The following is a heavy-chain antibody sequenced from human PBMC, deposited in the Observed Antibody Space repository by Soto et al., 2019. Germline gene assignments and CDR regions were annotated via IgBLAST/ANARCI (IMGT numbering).Heavy chain of an antibody. Sequence: GGSLRLSCVASGFTFGTYAIHWVRLAPGKGLQWVALISYEGSNTYYADSVKGRFTVSRDNSKNTLYLQMNSLRPEDTGVYYCARVTPGNNLYYFYGLGVWDQGTSVTVSS. J-gene: IGHJ6*02. CDR2: ISYEGSNT. CDR1: GFTFGTYA. D-gene: IGHD1-1*01. V-gene: IGHV3-30-3*01. CDR3: ARVTPGNNLYYFYGLGV.